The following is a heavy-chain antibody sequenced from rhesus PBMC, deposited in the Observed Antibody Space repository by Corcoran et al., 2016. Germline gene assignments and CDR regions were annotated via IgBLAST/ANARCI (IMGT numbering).Heavy chain of an antibody. J-gene: IGHJ4*01. CDR2: IKSIDDGETE. V-gene: IGHV3-30*02. CDR1: GFTFSNSW. Sequence: EVHLVESGAGLVQPGGSLRLSCAASGFTFSNSWINWVRQAPGNGQEGVARIKSIDDGETEDYASSVKSRFIIEEDDSQNTQYLKMNARKTEDTAVYYCITDLRTQRVYYYFDYWGQGVLVTVSS. D-gene: IGHD3S6*01. CDR3: ITDLRTQRVYYYFDY.